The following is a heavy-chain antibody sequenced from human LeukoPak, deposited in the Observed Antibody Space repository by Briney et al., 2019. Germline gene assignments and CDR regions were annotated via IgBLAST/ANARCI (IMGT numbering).Heavy chain of an antibody. D-gene: IGHD1-26*01. V-gene: IGHV3-23*01. CDR1: GFTFSSYA. J-gene: IGHJ1*01. CDR3: ARTEASGSYFSEYFQH. CDR2: ISGSGGST. Sequence: PGGSLRLSCAASGFTFSSYAMSWVRQAPGKGLEWVSAISGSGGSTYYADSVKGRFTISRDNAKNSLYLQMNSLRAEDTAVYYCARTEASGSYFSEYFQHWGQGTLVTVSS.